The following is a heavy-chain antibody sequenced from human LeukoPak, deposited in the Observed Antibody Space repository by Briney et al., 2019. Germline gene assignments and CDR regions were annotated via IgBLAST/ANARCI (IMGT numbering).Heavy chain of an antibody. CDR1: GGSISGSSYY. D-gene: IGHD1-26*01. J-gene: IGHJ4*02. V-gene: IGHV4-39*02. CDR2: IYYSGST. CDR3: ARESSGSYSRRFDY. Sequence: SETLSLTCTVSGGSISGSSYYWGWIRQPPGKGLEWIGSIYYSGSTYYNPSLKSRVTISVDTSKNQFSLKLNSVTATDTAVYYCARESSGSYSRRFDYWGQGTLVTVSS.